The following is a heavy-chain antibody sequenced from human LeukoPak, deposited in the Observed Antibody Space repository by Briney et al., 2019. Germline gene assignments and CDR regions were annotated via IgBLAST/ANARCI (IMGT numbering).Heavy chain of an antibody. CDR3: ARDQTYYDSSGYRNNAFDI. CDR1: GYTFTSYY. J-gene: IGHJ3*02. D-gene: IGHD3-22*01. Sequence: ASVKVSCKASGYTFTSYYMHWVRQAPGQGLEWMGIINPSGGSTSYAQKFQGRVTMTRDMSTSTVYMELSSLRSEDTAVYYCARDQTYYDSSGYRNNAFDIWGQGTMVTVSS. V-gene: IGHV1-46*01. CDR2: INPSGGST.